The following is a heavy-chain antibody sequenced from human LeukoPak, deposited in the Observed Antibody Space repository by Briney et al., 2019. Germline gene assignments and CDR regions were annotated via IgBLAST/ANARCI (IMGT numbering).Heavy chain of an antibody. J-gene: IGHJ4*02. D-gene: IGHD3-16*01. CDR3: ARGYVYSYDY. Sequence: GGSLRLSCVASGIAFSDYDMHWVRQATGKGLEWVSAIGTASDAYYPGTVRGRFTVSRDNAKNSLYLQMNSLRAGDTAVYYCARGYVYSYDYWGQGIMVTVSS. V-gene: IGHV3-13*01. CDR2: IGTASDA. CDR1: GIAFSDYD.